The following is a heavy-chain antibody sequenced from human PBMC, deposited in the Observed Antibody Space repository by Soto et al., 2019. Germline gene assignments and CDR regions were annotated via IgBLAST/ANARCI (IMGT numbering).Heavy chain of an antibody. CDR2: ISYDGSNK. V-gene: IGHV3-30*18. D-gene: IGHD6-19*01. J-gene: IGHJ4*02. CDR1: GFTFSSHG. Sequence: GGSLRLSCAASGFTFSSHGMHWVRQAPGKGLEWVAVISYDGSNKYYADSVKGRFTISRDNSKNTLYLQTNSLGSEDTAVYYCAKDESDSGWSGLFNYWGQGTLVTVSS. CDR3: AKDESDSGWSGLFNY.